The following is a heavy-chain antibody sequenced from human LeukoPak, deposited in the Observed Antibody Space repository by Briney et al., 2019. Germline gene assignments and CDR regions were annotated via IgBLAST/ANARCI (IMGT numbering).Heavy chain of an antibody. CDR2: IYYRGST. CDR3: ARGLGSGYDLDY. D-gene: IGHD5-12*01. V-gene: IGHV4-31*03. CDR1: GGSISSGGYY. J-gene: IGHJ4*02. Sequence: SQSLSLTCTVAGGSISSGGYYWSWIRQHPGKGLEWSGNIYYRGSTYYKPSLQSRVTISVDTSKNQFSLKLSSVTAADTAVYYCARGLGSGYDLDYWGQGTLVTVSS.